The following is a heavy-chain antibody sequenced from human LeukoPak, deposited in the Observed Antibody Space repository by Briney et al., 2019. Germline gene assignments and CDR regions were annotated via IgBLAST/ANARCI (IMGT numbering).Heavy chain of an antibody. CDR2: ISSSSSTI. J-gene: IGHJ6*03. Sequence: GGSLRLSCAASGFTFSSYSMNWVRQAPGKGLEWVSYISSSSSTIYYADSVKGRFTISRDNAKNSLYLQMNSLRAEDTAVYYCARDVATIINGPIFRHMDVWGKGTTVTVSS. CDR3: ARDVATIINGPIFRHMDV. V-gene: IGHV3-48*04. D-gene: IGHD5-12*01. CDR1: GFTFSSYS.